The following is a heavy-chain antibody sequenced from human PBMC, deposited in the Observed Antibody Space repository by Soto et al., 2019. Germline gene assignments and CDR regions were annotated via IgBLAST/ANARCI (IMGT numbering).Heavy chain of an antibody. CDR1: GGTFSSYA. CDR2: IIPIFGTA. V-gene: IGHV1-69*13. Sequence: SVKVSCKASGGTFSSYAISWVRQAPGQGLEWMGGIIPIFGTANYAQKFQGRVTITADESTSTAYMELRSLRSEDTAVYYCARSQRTTIVVAIRVFDISGQGTMLTVSS. CDR3: ARSQRTTIVVAIRVFDI. D-gene: IGHD3-22*01. J-gene: IGHJ3*02.